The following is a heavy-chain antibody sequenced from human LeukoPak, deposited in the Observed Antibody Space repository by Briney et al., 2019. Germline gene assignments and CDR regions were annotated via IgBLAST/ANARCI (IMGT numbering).Heavy chain of an antibody. CDR3: ARVKYSYGRAADY. CDR2: IYYSGST. Sequence: SETLSLTCTVSGGSISSSSYYWGWIRQPPGKGLEWIGSIYYSGSTYYNPSLKSRVTISVDTSKNQFSLKLSSVTAADTAVYYCARVKYSYGRAADYWGQGTLVTVSS. D-gene: IGHD5-18*01. J-gene: IGHJ4*02. V-gene: IGHV4-39*07. CDR1: GGSISSSSYY.